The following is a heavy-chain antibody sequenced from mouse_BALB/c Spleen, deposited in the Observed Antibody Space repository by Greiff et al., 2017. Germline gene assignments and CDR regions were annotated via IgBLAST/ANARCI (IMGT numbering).Heavy chain of an antibody. Sequence: EVMLVESGPGLVKPSQSLSLTCTVTGYSITSDYAWNWIRQFPGNKLEWMGYISYSGSTSYNPSLKSRISITRDTSKNQFFLQLNSVTTEDTATYCCARGGHYAWFAYWGQGTLVTVSA. CDR3: ARGGHYAWFAY. CDR2: ISYSGST. J-gene: IGHJ3*01. CDR1: GYSITSDYA. V-gene: IGHV3-2*02. D-gene: IGHD1-1*02.